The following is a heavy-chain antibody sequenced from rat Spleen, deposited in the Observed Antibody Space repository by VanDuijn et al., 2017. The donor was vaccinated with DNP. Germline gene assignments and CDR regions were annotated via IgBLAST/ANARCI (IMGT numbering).Heavy chain of an antibody. J-gene: IGHJ2*01. V-gene: IGHV5S10*01. Sequence: EVQLVESGGGLVQPGRSLKLSCVASGFTFNNYWMTWIRQAPKKGLEWVATIIYDGSRTYYRDSVKGRFTISRDNAKSTLYLQMDSLRSEDTATYYCATLGPGDNYHFDYWGQGVMVTVSS. D-gene: IGHD1-4*01. CDR3: ATLGPGDNYHFDY. CDR1: GFTFNNYW. CDR2: IIYDGSRT.